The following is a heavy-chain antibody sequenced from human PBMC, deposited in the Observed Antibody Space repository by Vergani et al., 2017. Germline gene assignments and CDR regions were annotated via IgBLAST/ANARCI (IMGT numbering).Heavy chain of an antibody. J-gene: IGHJ4*02. V-gene: IGHV4-31*11. CDR2: IFYSGTT. CDR1: GGSISSGDHC. D-gene: IGHD6-13*01. Sequence: QVQLQESGPGVVKPSQTLSLTCAVSGGSISSGDHCWTWIRQRPGKGLEWVRYIFYSGTTYDNPSLRSRLTISVDTSQNHFSLKLRSVTAADTAVYYCARYPARGAAAVHWGQGTLVTVSS. CDR3: ARYPARGAAAVH.